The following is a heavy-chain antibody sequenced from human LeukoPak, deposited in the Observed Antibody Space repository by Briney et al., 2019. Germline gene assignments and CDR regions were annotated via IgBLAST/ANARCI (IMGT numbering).Heavy chain of an antibody. Sequence: GESLKISCKGSGYSFTSYWIGWVRQMPGKGWGGLGIFYPVASDTKYSPSFQGQVTISADKSISTAYLQWSSLKASDTAMYYCASSTVTEYFDLWGRGTLVTVSS. D-gene: IGHD4-17*01. V-gene: IGHV5-51*01. CDR2: FYPVASDT. CDR3: ASSTVTEYFDL. J-gene: IGHJ2*01. CDR1: GYSFTSYW.